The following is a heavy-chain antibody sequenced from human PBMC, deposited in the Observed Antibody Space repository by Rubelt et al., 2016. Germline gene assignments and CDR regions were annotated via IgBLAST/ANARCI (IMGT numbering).Heavy chain of an antibody. Sequence: QLQLQESGPGLVKPSETLSLTCTVSGGSISSSSYYWGWVRQPPGKGLEWIGSIYYNGNTYYNPSLKSRVTISVDTSKSQFSLKLSSVTAADTALYYCARGVRTSWTFWFDPWGQGTLVTVSS. V-gene: IGHV4-39*01. CDR2: IYYNGNT. D-gene: IGHD3/OR15-3a*01. J-gene: IGHJ5*02. CDR3: ARGVRTSWTFWFDP. CDR1: GGSISSSSYY.